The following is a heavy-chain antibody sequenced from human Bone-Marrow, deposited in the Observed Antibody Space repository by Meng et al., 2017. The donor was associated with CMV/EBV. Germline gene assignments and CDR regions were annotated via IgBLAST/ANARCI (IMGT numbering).Heavy chain of an antibody. CDR2: IRHDEINT. CDR3: AKPSPNNWLDP. V-gene: IGHV3-30*02. Sequence: GGSLRLSCAASGFKFSSYGMYWVRQAPGKGLEWVAFIRHDEINTYYADSVKDRFTISKDNSKNTLYLQMNSLRTDDTAVYYCAKPSPNNWLDPWGQGTLVTVSS. CDR1: GFKFSSYG. J-gene: IGHJ5*02.